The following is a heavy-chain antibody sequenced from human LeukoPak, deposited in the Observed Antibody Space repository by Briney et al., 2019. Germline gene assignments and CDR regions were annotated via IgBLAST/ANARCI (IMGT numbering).Heavy chain of an antibody. J-gene: IGHJ4*02. D-gene: IGHD6-6*01. Sequence: GGSLRLSCAASGFTFSSYAMSWVRQAPGKGLEWVSSISSSSSYIYYADSVKGRFTISRDNAKNSLYLQMNSLRAEDTAVYYCASRYSSSSDPPYWGQGTLVTVSS. V-gene: IGHV3-21*01. CDR1: GFTFSSYA. CDR2: ISSSSSYI. CDR3: ASRYSSSSDPPY.